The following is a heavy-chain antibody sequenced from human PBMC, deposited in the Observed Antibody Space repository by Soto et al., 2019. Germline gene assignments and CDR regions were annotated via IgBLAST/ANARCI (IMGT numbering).Heavy chain of an antibody. V-gene: IGHV4-39*01. J-gene: IGHJ6*02. CDR1: GGSISSGSYY. D-gene: IGHD3-3*01. Sequence: ETLSLTCTVSGGSISSGSYYWGWIRQPPGKGLEWIGSIYYSGSTYYNPSLKSRVTISVDTSKNQFSLKLSSVTAADTAVYYCARSAPIFSYYYYYGMDVWGQGTTVTVSS. CDR3: ARSAPIFSYYYYYGMDV. CDR2: IYYSGST.